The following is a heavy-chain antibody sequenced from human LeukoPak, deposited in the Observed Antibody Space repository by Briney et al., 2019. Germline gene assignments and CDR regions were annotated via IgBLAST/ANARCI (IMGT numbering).Heavy chain of an antibody. J-gene: IGHJ4*02. Sequence: SETLSLTCTVSGGSLSNSHWSWIRQPAGKGLEWIGIIYKTGSTNYNPSLKSRVTISRDTSKNQFSLKLSSVTAADTAVYYCARSKTGYTFDSWGQGALVTASS. D-gene: IGHD5-24*01. CDR2: IYKTGST. CDR1: GGSLSNSH. CDR3: ARSKTGYTFDS. V-gene: IGHV4-4*07.